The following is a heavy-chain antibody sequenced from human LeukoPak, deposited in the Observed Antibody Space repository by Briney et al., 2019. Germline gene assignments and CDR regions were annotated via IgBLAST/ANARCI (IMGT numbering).Heavy chain of an antibody. CDR1: GGSISSYY. CDR2: IYYSGST. D-gene: IGHD3-22*01. J-gene: IGHJ4*02. CDR3: ASTVTYYYDSSGYFQIDY. Sequence: SETLSLTCTVSGGSISSYYWSWIRQPPGKGLEWIGYIYYSGSTNYNPSLKSRVTISVDTSKNQFSLKLSSVTAADTAVYYCASTVTYYYDSSGYFQIDYWGQGTLVTVSS. V-gene: IGHV4-59*01.